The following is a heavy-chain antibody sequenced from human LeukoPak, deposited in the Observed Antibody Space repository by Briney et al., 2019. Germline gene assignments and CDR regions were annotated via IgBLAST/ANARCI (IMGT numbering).Heavy chain of an antibody. D-gene: IGHD3-22*01. CDR1: GGSIGPYY. Sequence: PSGTLSLTCTVSGGSIGPYYWSWLRQPAGKALEWIGRSYTTGSTNYNPSLKSRVTMSLDTSKNQFSLKLGSVTAADTAVYYCAREGNYYDSSGPPYFQHWGQGTLVTVSS. V-gene: IGHV4-4*07. CDR2: SYTTGST. CDR3: AREGNYYDSSGPPYFQH. J-gene: IGHJ1*01.